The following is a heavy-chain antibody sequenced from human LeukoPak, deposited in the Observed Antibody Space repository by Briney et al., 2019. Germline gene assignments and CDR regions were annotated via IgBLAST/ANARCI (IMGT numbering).Heavy chain of an antibody. Sequence: GSLRLSCAASGFTLSSYWMSWVRQAPGKGLEWVANIKQDGSEKYYVDSVKGRFTISRDNAKNSLYLQMNSLRAEDTGVYYCAKDSGWIQFIDWGQGTPVTVSS. CDR1: GFTLSSYW. D-gene: IGHD5-24*01. CDR3: AKDSGWIQFID. J-gene: IGHJ4*02. CDR2: IKQDGSEK. V-gene: IGHV3-7*03.